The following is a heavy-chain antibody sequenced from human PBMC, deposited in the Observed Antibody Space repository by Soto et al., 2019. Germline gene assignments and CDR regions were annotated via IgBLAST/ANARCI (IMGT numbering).Heavy chain of an antibody. Sequence: SETLSLTCTVSGGSISSSSYYWGWIRQPPGKGLEWIGSMYYSGSTYYNPSLKSRVTISVDTSKNQFSLKLSSVTAADTAVYYCARQLLDSYGHFDYWGQGTLVTVSS. CDR2: MYYSGST. CDR1: GGSISSSSYY. J-gene: IGHJ4*02. D-gene: IGHD5-18*01. CDR3: ARQLLDSYGHFDY. V-gene: IGHV4-39*01.